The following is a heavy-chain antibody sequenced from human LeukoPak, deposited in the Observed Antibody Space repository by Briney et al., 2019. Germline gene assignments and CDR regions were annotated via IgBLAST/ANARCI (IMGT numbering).Heavy chain of an antibody. CDR3: AKRRGSWADYGGYFDY. J-gene: IGHJ4*02. D-gene: IGHD4-23*01. V-gene: IGHV3-23*01. CDR1: GFTFSSYA. CDR2: ISGSGGST. Sequence: GGSLRLSCAASGFTFSSYAMSWVRQAPGKGLEWVSAISGSGGSTYYADSVKGRFTISRDNSKNTLYLQMNSLRAEDTAVYYCAKRRGSWADYGGYFDYWGQGTLVTVSS.